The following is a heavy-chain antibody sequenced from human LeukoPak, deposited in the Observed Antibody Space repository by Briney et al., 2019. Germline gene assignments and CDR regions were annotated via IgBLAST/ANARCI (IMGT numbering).Heavy chain of an antibody. J-gene: IGHJ4*01. CDR3: ARDRGWQQFDY. CDR2: IKADGTGK. D-gene: IGHD5-24*01. CDR1: GFTFSSYN. V-gene: IGHV3-7*01. Sequence: GGSLRISCAASGFTFSSYNMTWVRQAPGMGLERVANIKADGTGKYYVDSVRGRFSISRDNAKNSLYLELNSLRAEDTGVYFCARDRGWQQFDYWGQGTLVTVSS.